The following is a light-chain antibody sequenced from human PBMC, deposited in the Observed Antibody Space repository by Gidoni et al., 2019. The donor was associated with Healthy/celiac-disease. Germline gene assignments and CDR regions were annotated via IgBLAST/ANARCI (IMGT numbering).Light chain of an antibody. CDR2: AAS. CDR3: QQFDSYPLT. CDR1: QGISSY. J-gene: IGKJ4*01. Sequence: DVKLSQSPSFLSASVGDRVTITCRASQGISSYLAWYQQKPGKAPKVLIYAASTLKTGVPSRFSGSGSGTEFTLTISSLQPEDFATYYCQQFDSYPLTFGGGTTVDIK. V-gene: IGKV1-9*01.